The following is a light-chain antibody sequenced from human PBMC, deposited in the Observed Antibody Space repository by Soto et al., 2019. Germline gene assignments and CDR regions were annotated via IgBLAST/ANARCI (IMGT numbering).Light chain of an antibody. CDR2: GNS. J-gene: IGLJ1*01. CDR1: SSNIGAGYD. CDR3: QSYDSSLSVNYV. Sequence: QSVLTQPPSVSGAPGQRVTISCTGSSSNIGAGYDVHWYQQHPGTAPKLLIYGNSNRPSGVPDRFSGSKSGTSASLAITGLQAEDEADYYCQSYDSSLSVNYVFGTGTKLTVL. V-gene: IGLV1-40*01.